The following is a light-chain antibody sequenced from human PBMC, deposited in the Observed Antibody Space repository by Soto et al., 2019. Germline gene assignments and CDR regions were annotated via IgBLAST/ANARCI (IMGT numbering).Light chain of an antibody. J-gene: IGLJ1*01. Sequence: QSALTQPDSVSGSPGQSITISCTGTSSDVGGYDYVSWYQLHPGKAPKLMVFEVSNRPSGVSYRFSGSKSGNTASLTISGLQAEDEADYFCSSYSISTAYLFGTGTKVTVL. CDR3: SSYSISTAYL. CDR2: EVS. CDR1: SSDVGGYDY. V-gene: IGLV2-14*01.